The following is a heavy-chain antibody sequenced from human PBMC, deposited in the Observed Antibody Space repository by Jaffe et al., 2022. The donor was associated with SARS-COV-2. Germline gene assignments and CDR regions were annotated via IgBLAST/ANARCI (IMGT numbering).Heavy chain of an antibody. CDR1: GGSFSGYY. CDR3: ARPITYYYYYGMDV. V-gene: IGHV4-34*01. CDR2: INHSGST. Sequence: QVQLQQWGAGLLKPSETLSLTCAVYGGSFSGYYWSWIRQPPGKGLEWIGEINHSGSTNYNPSLKSRVTISVDTSKNQFSLKLSSVTAADTAVYYCARPITYYYYYGMDVWGQGTTVTVSS. J-gene: IGHJ6*02. D-gene: IGHD3-10*01.